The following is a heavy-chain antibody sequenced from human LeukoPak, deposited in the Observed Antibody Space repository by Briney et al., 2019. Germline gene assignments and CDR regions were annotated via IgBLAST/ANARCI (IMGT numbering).Heavy chain of an antibody. V-gene: IGHV3-30-3*01. CDR2: ISYDGSNK. D-gene: IGHD3-3*01. CDR3: ARAHYYDFYFHY. J-gene: IGHJ4*02. CDR1: GFTFSSYA. Sequence: GGSLRLSCAASGFTFSSYAMHWVRQAPGKGLEWVAVISYDGSNKYYADSVKGRFTISRDNSKSTLYLQMNSLRAEDTAVYYCARAHYYDFYFHYWGQGTLVTVSS.